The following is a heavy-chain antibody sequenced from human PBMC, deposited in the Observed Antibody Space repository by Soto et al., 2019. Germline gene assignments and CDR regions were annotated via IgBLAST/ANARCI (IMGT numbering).Heavy chain of an antibody. CDR3: AKGDLLWDPFDF. D-gene: IGHD3-16*01. Sequence: EAQLLESGGGLVQPGGSLRLSCAASGLAFSNYAMTWVRQAPGKGLEWVSIITASGYSAYYGGAVKGRFTTSRDSSRSTLYLQMNGLRADDTAVCYCAKGDLLWDPFDFWGQGTLVTVSS. CDR1: GLAFSNYA. J-gene: IGHJ4*02. V-gene: IGHV3-23*01. CDR2: ITASGYSA.